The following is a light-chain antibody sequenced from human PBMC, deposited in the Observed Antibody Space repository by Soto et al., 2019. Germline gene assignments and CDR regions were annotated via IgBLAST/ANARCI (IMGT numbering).Light chain of an antibody. CDR3: SSWDDTLNGYV. V-gene: IGLV1-44*01. Sequence: QSVLTQTPSVSGPPGQRVTISCSWSSSNVGGNTVTWYQQLPGTAPKLLIYSNSLRPSGIPDRISGSKSGTSASLAISGLQSEDEADYHCSSWDDTLNGYVFGTGTKVTVL. CDR2: SNS. CDR1: SSNVGGNT. J-gene: IGLJ1*01.